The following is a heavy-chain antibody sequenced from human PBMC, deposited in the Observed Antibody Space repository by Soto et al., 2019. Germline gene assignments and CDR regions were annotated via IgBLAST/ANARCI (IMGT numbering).Heavy chain of an antibody. CDR1: GFTVTNTY. CDR2: IYSDGTT. Sequence: EVQLVESGGNLVQPGGSLRLSCAASGFTVTNTYMNWVRQAPGKGLEWVSVIYSDGTTYYADSVEGRFTMSKDNSENTVDLQMNNLRAEDTAVYYCAITNFAAFDYDAFDIWGQGAMVTVSS. V-gene: IGHV3-66*01. CDR3: AITNFAAFDYDAFDI. J-gene: IGHJ3*02. D-gene: IGHD3-16*01.